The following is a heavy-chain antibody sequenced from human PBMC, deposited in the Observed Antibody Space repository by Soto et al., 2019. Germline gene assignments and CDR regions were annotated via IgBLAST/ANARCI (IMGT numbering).Heavy chain of an antibody. CDR3: ARDVCSSTSCYYMDI. CDR1: GFRLSDSA. J-gene: IGHJ6*03. D-gene: IGHD2-2*01. Sequence: PGGPLRLSCAASGFRLSDSAVSWVRQAQGKGLEWVSSLTVTGDSAFYSDSVKGRFTISRDISKSTLYLQMNSLRAEDTAVYYCARDVCSSTSCYYMDIWGKGTTVTVSS. CDR2: LTVTGDSA. V-gene: IGHV3-23*01.